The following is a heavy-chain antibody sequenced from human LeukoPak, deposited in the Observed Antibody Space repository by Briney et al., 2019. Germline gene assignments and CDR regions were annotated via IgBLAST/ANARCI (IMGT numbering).Heavy chain of an antibody. D-gene: IGHD1-26*01. Sequence: PSETLSLTCTVSGGSISSYYWSWIRQPPRKGLEWIGYIYYSGSTNYNPSLKSRVTISVDTSKNQFSLKLSSVTAADTAVYYCARGFYYIFDYWGQGTLVTVSS. J-gene: IGHJ4*02. V-gene: IGHV4-59*01. CDR3: ARGFYYIFDY. CDR2: IYYSGST. CDR1: GGSISSYY.